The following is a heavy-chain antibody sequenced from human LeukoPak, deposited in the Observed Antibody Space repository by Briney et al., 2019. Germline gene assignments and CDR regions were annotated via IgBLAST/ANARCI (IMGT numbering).Heavy chain of an antibody. CDR1: GGSISSGAYY. CDR3: ARVAAATTNPRFDF. V-gene: IGHV4-31*03. CDR2: IGYAGDT. Sequence: SQTLSLTCTVSGGSISSGAYYWSWVRQLPEKGLDWIGYIGYAGDTYYNPSLRSRATISKDTSKTQFSLRLNSLTAADTAVYYCARVAAATTNPRFDFWGQGTLVTVSS. D-gene: IGHD1-1*01. J-gene: IGHJ4*02.